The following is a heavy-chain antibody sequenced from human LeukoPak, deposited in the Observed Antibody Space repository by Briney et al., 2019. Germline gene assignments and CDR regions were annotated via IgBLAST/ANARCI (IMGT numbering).Heavy chain of an antibody. CDR3: ARDTVVFDC. D-gene: IGHD2-15*01. Sequence: SETLSLTCAVYGGSFSGYYWSWIRQPPGKGLEWIGEINHSGSTNYNPSLKSRVTISVDTSKNQFSLKLSSVTAADTAVYYCARDTVVFDCWGQGTLVTVSS. V-gene: IGHV4-34*01. J-gene: IGHJ4*02. CDR2: INHSGST. CDR1: GGSFSGYY.